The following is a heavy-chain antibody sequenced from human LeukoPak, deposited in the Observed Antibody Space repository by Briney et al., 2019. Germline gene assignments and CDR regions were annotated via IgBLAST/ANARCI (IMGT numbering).Heavy chain of an antibody. CDR1: GFTFSSYS. J-gene: IGHJ5*02. Sequence: GGSLRLSCAASGFTFSSYSMNWVRHAPGKGLEWVSSISSSSSYIYYADSVKGRFTISRDNAKNSLYLQMNSLRAEDTAVYYCAREDDYDHWFDPWGQGTLVTVSS. D-gene: IGHD3-22*01. CDR3: AREDDYDHWFDP. CDR2: ISSSSSYI. V-gene: IGHV3-21*01.